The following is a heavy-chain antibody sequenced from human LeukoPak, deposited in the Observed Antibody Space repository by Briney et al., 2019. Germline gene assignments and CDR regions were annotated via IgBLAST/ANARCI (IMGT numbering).Heavy chain of an antibody. D-gene: IGHD3-9*01. J-gene: IGHJ4*02. CDR1: GFTFSDYY. V-gene: IGHV3-11*01. Sequence: GGSLRLSRAASGFTFSDYYMSWIRQAPGKGLEWVSYISSSGSTIYYADSVKGRFTISRDNAKNSLYLQMNSLRAEDTAVYYCATYYDIFRWRDYYFDYWGQGTLVTVSS. CDR3: ATYYDIFRWRDYYFDY. CDR2: ISSSGSTI.